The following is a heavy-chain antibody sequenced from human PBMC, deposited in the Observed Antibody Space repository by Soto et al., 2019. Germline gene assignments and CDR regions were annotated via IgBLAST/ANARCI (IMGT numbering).Heavy chain of an antibody. CDR2: IWPSDSDT. Sequence: LGESLKISCKGSGYSFSDYWIAWVRQMPGKGLEWMGIIWPSDSDTRYSPSFQGQVTISADKSISTAYLQWSSLKASDTTLYFCARHYSGYDHFFDYWGQGTLVTVSS. CDR3: ARHYSGYDHFFDY. J-gene: IGHJ4*02. D-gene: IGHD5-12*01. CDR1: GYSFSDYW. V-gene: IGHV5-51*01.